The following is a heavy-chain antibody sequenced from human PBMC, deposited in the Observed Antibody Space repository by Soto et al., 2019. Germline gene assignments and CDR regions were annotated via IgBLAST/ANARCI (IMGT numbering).Heavy chain of an antibody. J-gene: IGHJ4*02. CDR1: GYIIKNYW. CDR2: IFPDDSDT. CDR3: FRGGVTSRTFDY. D-gene: IGHD3-16*01. Sequence: GESLKISCKASGYIIKNYWIGWVRQMPGQGLEWMGIIFPDDSDTRYSPSFQGHVTISVDKSISTAYVQWSSLKASDSATYYCFRGGVTSRTFDYWGQGTLVTVS. V-gene: IGHV5-51*01.